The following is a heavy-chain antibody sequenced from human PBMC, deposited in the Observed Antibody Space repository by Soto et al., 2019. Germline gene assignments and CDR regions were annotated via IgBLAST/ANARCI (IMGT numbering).Heavy chain of an antibody. CDR3: AKPYTGTTRRENWFDP. Sequence: GGSLRLSCAASGFTFSSYAMSWVRQAPGKGLEWVSAISGSGGSTYYADSVKGRFTISRDNSKNTLYLQMNSLRAEDTAVYYCAKPYTGTTRRENWFDPWGQGTLVTVSS. J-gene: IGHJ5*02. V-gene: IGHV3-23*01. CDR2: ISGSGGST. CDR1: GFTFSSYA. D-gene: IGHD1-7*01.